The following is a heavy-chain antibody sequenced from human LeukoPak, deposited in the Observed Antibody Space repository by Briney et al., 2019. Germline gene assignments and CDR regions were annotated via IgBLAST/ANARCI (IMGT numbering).Heavy chain of an antibody. J-gene: IGHJ4*02. CDR1: GITLSNYG. V-gene: IGHV3-23*01. D-gene: IGHD3-22*01. Sequence: PGGSLRLSCAVSGITLSNYGMSWVRQAPGKGLEWVAGISGSGGGTNYADSVKGRFTISRDNPKKKLFLQMNNLRAEDTAVYFCAKRGVVIRVILVGFHKEAYYFDSWGQGALVTVSS. CDR3: AKRGVVIRVILVGFHKEAYYFDS. CDR2: ISGSGGGT.